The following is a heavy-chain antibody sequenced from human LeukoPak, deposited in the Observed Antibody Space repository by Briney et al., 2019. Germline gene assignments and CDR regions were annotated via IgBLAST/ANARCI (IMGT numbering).Heavy chain of an antibody. CDR2: VKSNSDGGTA. CDR1: GFTFSVAW. CDR3: VTIFKVIIPAFDY. V-gene: IGHV3-15*01. Sequence: PGGSLRLSCAASGFTFSVAWMSWVRQAPGKGLEWVGRVKSNSDGGTADYAAFVQGRFTISKDHSTNTLYLQMNNLKTEDTAVYYCVTIFKVIIPAFDYWGQGTLATVSS. D-gene: IGHD2-21*01. J-gene: IGHJ4*02.